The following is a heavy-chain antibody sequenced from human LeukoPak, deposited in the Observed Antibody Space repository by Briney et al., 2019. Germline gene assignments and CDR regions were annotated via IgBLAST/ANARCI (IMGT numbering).Heavy chain of an antibody. CDR1: RFTFSSHA. CDR3: AKELRPNDY. D-gene: IGHD4-17*01. Sequence: PGGSLRLSCAASRFTFSSHAMSWVRQAPGRGLEWVSSIDISGSNAYYADSVKGRFTISRDNSRNTLYLQMDSLRAEDSAIYYCAKELRPNDYWGQGTLVTVSS. CDR2: IDISGSNA. V-gene: IGHV3-23*01. J-gene: IGHJ4*02.